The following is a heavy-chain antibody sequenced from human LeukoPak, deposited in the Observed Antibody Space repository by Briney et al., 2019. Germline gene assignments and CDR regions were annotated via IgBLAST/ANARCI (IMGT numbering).Heavy chain of an antibody. D-gene: IGHD6-19*01. Sequence: PSETLSLTCTVSGGSISSYYWSWIRQPPGMGLEWIGYIYYSGSTNYNPSLKSRVTISVDTSKNQFSLKLSSVTAADTAVYYCARGSGSSGWGRDAFDIWGQGTMVTVSS. CDR2: IYYSGST. CDR1: GGSISSYY. CDR3: ARGSGSSGWGRDAFDI. V-gene: IGHV4-59*01. J-gene: IGHJ3*02.